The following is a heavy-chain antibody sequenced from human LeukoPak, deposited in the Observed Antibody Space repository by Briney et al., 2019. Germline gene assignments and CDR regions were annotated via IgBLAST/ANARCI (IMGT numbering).Heavy chain of an antibody. V-gene: IGHV1-69*05. Sequence: PAASVKVSCKASGGTFSSHAIAWVRQAPGQGPEWMGGIIPISGTANYAQKFQGRVTITTDESTSTAYLELSSLASDDTAVYYCARGLQYQLLKALGHYHMDVWGEGTTVTVSS. CDR1: GGTFSSHA. J-gene: IGHJ6*03. D-gene: IGHD2-2*01. CDR3: ARGLQYQLLKALGHYHMDV. CDR2: IIPISGTA.